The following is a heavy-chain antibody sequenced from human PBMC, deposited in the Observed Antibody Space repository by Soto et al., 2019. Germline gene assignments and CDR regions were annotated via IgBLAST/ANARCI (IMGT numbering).Heavy chain of an antibody. V-gene: IGHV5-10-1*01. CDR1: GYSFAGYW. D-gene: IGHD3-22*01. CDR3: ARQIYDSDTGPNFQYYFDS. Sequence: PGESLKISCKGSGYSFAGYWITWVRQKPGKGLEWMGRIDPSDSQTYYSPSFGGHVTISVTKSITTVFLQCSSLRASDTAMYYCARQIYDSDTGPNFQYYFDSWGQGTPVTVSS. J-gene: IGHJ4*02. CDR2: IDPSDSQT.